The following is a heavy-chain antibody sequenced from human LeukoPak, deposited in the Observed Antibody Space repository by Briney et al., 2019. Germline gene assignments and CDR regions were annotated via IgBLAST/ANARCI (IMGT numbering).Heavy chain of an antibody. J-gene: IGHJ3*02. CDR3: ARGWVTTLDI. CDR1: GFTFSSYS. D-gene: IGHD6-13*01. Sequence: GGSLRLSCAASGFTFSSYSMNWVRQAPGKGLEWVSSISSSSSYIYYAGSVKGRFTISRDNAKNSLYLQMNSLRAEDTAVYYCARGWVTTLDIWGQGTMVTVSS. CDR2: ISSSSSYI. V-gene: IGHV3-21*01.